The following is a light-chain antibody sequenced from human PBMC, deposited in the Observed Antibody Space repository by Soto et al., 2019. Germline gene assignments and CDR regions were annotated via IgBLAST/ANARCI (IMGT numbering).Light chain of an antibody. CDR1: QSVSSSY. J-gene: IGKJ1*01. Sequence: EIVLTQSPGTLSLSPGERATLSCRASQSVSSSYLAWYQQKPGQAPRLLTYGASTRATGIPDRFSGSGSGTDFTLTISRLEPEDFAVYYCHQYGSSPRTFGQGTKVEIK. V-gene: IGKV3-20*01. CDR2: GAS. CDR3: HQYGSSPRT.